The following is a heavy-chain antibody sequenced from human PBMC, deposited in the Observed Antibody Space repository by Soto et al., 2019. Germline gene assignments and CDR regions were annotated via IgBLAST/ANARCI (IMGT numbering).Heavy chain of an antibody. CDR3: ATRTYSAVYHGHADLDV. V-gene: IGHV3-23*01. J-gene: IGHJ6*02. CDR2: ISGGGSNT. CDR1: VFPFSDYA. Sequence: GGSLRLSCAASVFPFSDYAMSCVRPAPGKGLEWFSAISGGGSNTYYADSVKGRVTISRDNFKTTLYLKMNSMRAEDTAEYYCATRTYSAVYHGHADLDVWAPGPTVTVSS. D-gene: IGHD5-12*01.